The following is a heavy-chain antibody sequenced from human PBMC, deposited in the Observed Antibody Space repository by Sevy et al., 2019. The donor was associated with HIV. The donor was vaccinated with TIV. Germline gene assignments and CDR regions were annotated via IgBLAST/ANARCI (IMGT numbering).Heavy chain of an antibody. Sequence: SETLSLTCAVYGGSFNTYQWSWIRQPPGKGLEWIGEINHSGATNYSPSLKSRVTISADKSNNQFSLRLSSVTAADTAVYYCAKSYDYLWGSYLQGWFDPWGQGTLVTVSS. V-gene: IGHV4-34*01. CDR3: AKSYDYLWGSYLQGWFDP. J-gene: IGHJ5*02. CDR2: INHSGAT. D-gene: IGHD3-16*02. CDR1: GGSFNTYQ.